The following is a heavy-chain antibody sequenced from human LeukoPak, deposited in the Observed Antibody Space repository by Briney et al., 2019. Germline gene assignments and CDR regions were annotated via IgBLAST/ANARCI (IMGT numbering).Heavy chain of an antibody. CDR1: NGSITSYY. V-gene: IGHV4-59*01. Sequence: SETLSLTCNVSNGSITSYYWGWVRQPPGKGLKFIGYIHYSGSTNYNPSLKSRVAISAEKSKNQFSLKLSSVTAADTALYFCVKSIASRGEIVFDIWGQGTMVTVSS. CDR3: VKSIASRGEIVFDI. CDR2: IHYSGST. D-gene: IGHD6-6*01. J-gene: IGHJ3*02.